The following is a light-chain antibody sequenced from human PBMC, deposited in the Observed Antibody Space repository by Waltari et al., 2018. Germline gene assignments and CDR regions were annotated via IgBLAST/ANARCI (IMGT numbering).Light chain of an antibody. CDR3: SSYGGSNNFVL. V-gene: IGLV2-8*01. CDR2: DVS. J-gene: IGLJ3*02. CDR1: SSDLGSYKY. Sequence: QSALTQPPSASGSPGQSVTLSCTGTSSDLGSYKYVPLYQPHPGKAPKLIIYDVSKRPSGVSDRFSGSKSGSTASLTVSGLQAEDGADYYCSSYGGSNNFVLFGGGTKLTVL.